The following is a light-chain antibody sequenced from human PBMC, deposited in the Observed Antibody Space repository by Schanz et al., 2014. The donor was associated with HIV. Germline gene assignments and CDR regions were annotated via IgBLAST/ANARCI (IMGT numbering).Light chain of an antibody. CDR1: SSDVGGYNY. J-gene: IGLJ1*01. CDR2: GVS. CDR3: SSYTSTSTYV. V-gene: IGLV2-14*03. Sequence: QSALTQPPSASGSPGQSVTISCTGTSSDVGGYNYVSWYQQYPGKAPKLIVYGVSDRPSGLSYRFSGSKSGNTASLAISDLQAEDEADYYCSSYTSTSTYVFGTGTKLTVL.